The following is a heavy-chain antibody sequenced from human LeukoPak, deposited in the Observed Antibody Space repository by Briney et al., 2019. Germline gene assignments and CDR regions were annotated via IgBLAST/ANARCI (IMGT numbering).Heavy chain of an antibody. CDR1: RGSISSSIYY. V-gene: IGHV4-39*01. J-gene: IGHJ2*01. Sequence: PSETLSLTCTASRGSISSSIYYWGWIRHPPGKGLEWIGRIYYSGSTYYNPSLKSRVTTSVDTSKNQFSLRVSSVTAADTAVYYCARQEMAPNYWYFDLWGRGTLVTVSS. CDR2: IYYSGST. D-gene: IGHD5-24*01. CDR3: ARQEMAPNYWYFDL.